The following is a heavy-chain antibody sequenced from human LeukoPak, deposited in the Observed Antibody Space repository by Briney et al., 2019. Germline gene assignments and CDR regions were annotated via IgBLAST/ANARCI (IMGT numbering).Heavy chain of an antibody. V-gene: IGHV1-58*01. D-gene: IGHD4-23*01. CDR3: AADITVGIFDI. CDR1: GFTFTSSA. CDR2: IVVGSGST. Sequence: SVKASCKASGFTFTSSAVQWVRQARGQRLEWIGWIVVGSGSTNYAQKSQERVTITRDMSTSTAYMELSSLRSEDTAVYYCAADITVGIFDIWGQGTMVTVSS. J-gene: IGHJ3*02.